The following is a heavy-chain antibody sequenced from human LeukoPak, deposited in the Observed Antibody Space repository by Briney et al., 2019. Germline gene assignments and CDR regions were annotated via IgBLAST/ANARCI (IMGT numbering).Heavy chain of an antibody. Sequence: SETLSLTCAVSGGSISSGGYSWSWIRQPPGKGLEWIGYIYYSGSTYYNPSLKSRATISVDTSKNQFSLMLSSVTAADTAVYYCARDGRYYYAFDIWGQGTMVTVSS. D-gene: IGHD1-26*01. CDR3: ARDGRYYYAFDI. J-gene: IGHJ3*02. V-gene: IGHV4-30-4*07. CDR1: GGSISSGGYS. CDR2: IYYSGST.